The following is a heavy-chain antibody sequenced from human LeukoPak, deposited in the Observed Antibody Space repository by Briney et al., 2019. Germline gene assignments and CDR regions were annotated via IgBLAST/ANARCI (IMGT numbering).Heavy chain of an antibody. Sequence: ASVKVSCKVSGYTLTELSMRWVRQAPGKGLEWMGGFDPEDGETIYAQKFQGRVTMTEDTSTDTAYMELSSLRYEDTAVYYCAASPYYSSSWSVFDYWGQGTLVTVSS. D-gene: IGHD6-13*01. V-gene: IGHV1-24*01. J-gene: IGHJ4*02. CDR2: FDPEDGET. CDR3: AASPYYSSSWSVFDY. CDR1: GYTLTELS.